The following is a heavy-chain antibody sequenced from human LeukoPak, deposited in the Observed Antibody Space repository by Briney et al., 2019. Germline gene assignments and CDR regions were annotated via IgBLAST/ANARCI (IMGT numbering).Heavy chain of an antibody. D-gene: IGHD3-3*01. Sequence: PSETLSLTCTVSGGSISSGDHYWSWIRQPPGKGLEWIGYISYSGSAYYNPSLKSRVTISVDTSKNQFSLKLSSVTAADTAVYYCARHGDFWSGYSFDYWGQGTLVTVSS. CDR3: ARHGDFWSGYSFDY. V-gene: IGHV4-30-4*01. CDR2: ISYSGSA. J-gene: IGHJ4*02. CDR1: GGSISSGDHY.